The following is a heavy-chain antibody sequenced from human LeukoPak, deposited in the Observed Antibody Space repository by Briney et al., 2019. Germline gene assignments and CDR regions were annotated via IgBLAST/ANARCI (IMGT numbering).Heavy chain of an antibody. CDR3: AKAATTRGYSGPLIDY. CDR2: IYYSGTT. Sequence: SETLSLTCTVSGGSINSYYWSWIRQPPGKGLEWIGFIYYSGTTNYNPSLKSRVTISLDKSKNQFSLKLSSVTAADTAVYYCAKAATTRGYSGPLIDYWGQGTLVTVSS. D-gene: IGHD5-12*01. V-gene: IGHV4-59*12. CDR1: GGSINSYY. J-gene: IGHJ4*02.